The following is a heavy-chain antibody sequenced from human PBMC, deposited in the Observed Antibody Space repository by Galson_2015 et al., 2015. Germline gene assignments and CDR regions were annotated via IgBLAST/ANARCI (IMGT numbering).Heavy chain of an antibody. V-gene: IGHV4-59*01. CDR3: ARSSGYIVVVPAAIDI. D-gene: IGHD2-2*01. CDR1: GGSISSYY. J-gene: IGHJ3*02. Sequence: ETLSLTCTVSGGSISSYYWSWIRQPPGKGLEWIGYIYYSGSTNYNPSLKSRVTISVNTSKNQFSLKLSSVTAADTAVYYCARSSGYIVVVPAAIDIWGQGTMVTVSS. CDR2: IYYSGST.